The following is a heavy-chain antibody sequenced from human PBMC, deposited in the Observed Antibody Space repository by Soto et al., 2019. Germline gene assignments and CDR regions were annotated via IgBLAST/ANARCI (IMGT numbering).Heavy chain of an antibody. CDR2: IYYSGST. V-gene: IGHV4-31*03. Sequence: SETLSLTCTVSGGSISSGGYYWSWIRQHPGKGLEWIGYIYYSGSTYYNPSLKSRVTISVDTSKNQFSLKLSSVTAADTAVYYCARDPLEWLSNDAFDIWGQGTMVTVSS. J-gene: IGHJ3*02. CDR1: GGSISSGGYY. D-gene: IGHD3-3*01. CDR3: ARDPLEWLSNDAFDI.